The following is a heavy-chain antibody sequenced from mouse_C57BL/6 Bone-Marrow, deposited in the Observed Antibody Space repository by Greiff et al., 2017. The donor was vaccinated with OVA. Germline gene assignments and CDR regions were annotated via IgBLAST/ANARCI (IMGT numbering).Heavy chain of an antibody. CDR2: IWWDDDK. Sequence: QVTLKECGPGILQPSQTLSLTCSFSGFSLSTFGMGVGWIRQPSGKGLEWLAHIWWDDDKYYNPALKSRLTISKDTSKNQVFLKIANVDTADTATYYCARIDTTVVAPHWYFDVWGTGTTVTVSS. D-gene: IGHD1-1*01. CDR1: GFSLSTFGMG. V-gene: IGHV8-8*01. CDR3: ARIDTTVVAPHWYFDV. J-gene: IGHJ1*03.